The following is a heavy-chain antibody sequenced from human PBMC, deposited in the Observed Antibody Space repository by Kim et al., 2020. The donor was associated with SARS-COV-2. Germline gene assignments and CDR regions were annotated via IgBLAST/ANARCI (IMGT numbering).Heavy chain of an antibody. CDR3: ARDPEGGRYCSGGSCYPY. Sequence: SETLSLTCTVSGGSISSGGYYWSWIRQHPGKGLEWIGYIYYSGSTYYNPSLKSRVTISVDTSKNQFSLKLSSVTAADTAVYYCARDPEGGRYCSGGSCYPYWGQGTLVTVSS. J-gene: IGHJ4*02. D-gene: IGHD2-15*01. V-gene: IGHV4-31*03. CDR2: IYYSGST. CDR1: GGSISSGGYY.